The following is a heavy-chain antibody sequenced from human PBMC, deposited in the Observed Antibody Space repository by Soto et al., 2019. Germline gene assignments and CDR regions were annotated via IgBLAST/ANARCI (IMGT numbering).Heavy chain of an antibody. V-gene: IGHV4-31*03. D-gene: IGHD1-7*01. Sequence: KPSETLSLTCTVSGGSISSGGYYWSWIRQHPGKGLEWIGYIYYSGSTYYNPSLKSRVTISVDTSKNQFSLKLSSVTAADTAVYYCAREPGPTNWNYEPELAFDIWGQGTMVTVSS. CDR2: IYYSGST. CDR1: GGSISSGGYY. J-gene: IGHJ3*02. CDR3: AREPGPTNWNYEPELAFDI.